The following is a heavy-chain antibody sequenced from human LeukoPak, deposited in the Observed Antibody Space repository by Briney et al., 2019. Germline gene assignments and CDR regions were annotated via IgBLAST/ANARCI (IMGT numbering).Heavy chain of an antibody. CDR2: INPNSGGT. CDR1: GYTFTGYY. D-gene: IGHD3-16*01. CDR3: ARDYDYVWGSSLVGY. Sequence: GASVKVSCKASGYTFTGYYMHWVRQAPGQGLEWMGWINPNSGGTNYAQKFQGRVTMTRDTSISTAYMELSRLRSDDTAVYYCARDYDYVWGSSLVGYWGQGTLVTVSS. J-gene: IGHJ4*02. V-gene: IGHV1-2*02.